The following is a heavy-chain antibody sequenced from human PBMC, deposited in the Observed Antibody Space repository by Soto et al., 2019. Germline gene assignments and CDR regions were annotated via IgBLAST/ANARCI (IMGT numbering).Heavy chain of an antibody. CDR1: GYTFTSYG. J-gene: IGHJ5*02. Sequence: GASVKVSCKASGYTFTSYGISWVRQAPGQGLEWMGWISAYNGNTNYAQKLQGRVTMTTDTSTSTAYMELRSLRSDDTAVYYCARDRAAAGIGYSWFDPWGQGTLVTVSS. D-gene: IGHD6-13*01. CDR3: ARDRAAAGIGYSWFDP. CDR2: ISAYNGNT. V-gene: IGHV1-18*04.